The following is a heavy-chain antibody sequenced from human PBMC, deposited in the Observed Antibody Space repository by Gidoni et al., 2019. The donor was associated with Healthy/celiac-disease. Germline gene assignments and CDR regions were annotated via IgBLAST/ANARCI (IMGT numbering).Heavy chain of an antibody. CDR2: INPSGGST. J-gene: IGHJ6*02. V-gene: IGHV1-46*01. Sequence: QVQLVQSGAEVKKPGASVKVSCKASGYTFTRYYMHWVRQAPGQGLEWMGIINPSGGSTSYAQKFQGRVTMTRDTSTSTVYMELSSLRSEDTAVYYCATGASDQGYYYGMDVWGQGTTVTVSS. CDR3: ATGASDQGYYYGMDV. CDR1: GYTFTRYY. D-gene: IGHD6-6*01.